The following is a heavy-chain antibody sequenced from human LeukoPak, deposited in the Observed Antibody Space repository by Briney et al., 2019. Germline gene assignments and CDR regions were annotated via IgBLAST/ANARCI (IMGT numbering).Heavy chain of an antibody. CDR3: AVATHSNLFDP. V-gene: IGHV1-69*06. CDR1: GGTFSSYA. Sequence: ASVKVSCKASGGTFSSYAISWVRQAPGQGLEWMGGIIPIFGTANYAQKFQGRVTITADKSTSTAYMEASSQRSEDTAVYYCAVATHSNLFDPWGQGTLVTVST. J-gene: IGHJ5*02. CDR2: IIPIFGTA. D-gene: IGHD1-26*01.